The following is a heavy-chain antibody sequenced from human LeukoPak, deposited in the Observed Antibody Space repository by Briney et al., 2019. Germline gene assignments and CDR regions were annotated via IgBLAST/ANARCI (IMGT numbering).Heavy chain of an antibody. V-gene: IGHV3-21*04. CDR3: VRDRGTYRPIDY. J-gene: IGHJ4*02. D-gene: IGHD1-26*01. CDR2: ICYTGTYI. CDR1: AFSLSAYN. Sequence: PGGSLRLSCAASAFSLSAYNMNWVRQAPGKGLEWVSSICYTGTYIYYADSVKGRFTISRDNAQNSLYLQMNSLRAEDTAIYYCVRDRGTYRPIDYWGQGTLVTVSS.